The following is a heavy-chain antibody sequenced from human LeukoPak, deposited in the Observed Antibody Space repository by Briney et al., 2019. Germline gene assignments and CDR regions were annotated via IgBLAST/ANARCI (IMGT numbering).Heavy chain of an antibody. CDR3: AKDLGSYYDILTGYYEEDAQRGDV. J-gene: IGHJ6*04. V-gene: IGHV3-48*03. CDR2: ISSSGSTI. Sequence: GGSLRLSCAASGFTFSSYEMNWVRQAPGKGLEWVSYISSSGSTIYYADSVKGRFTISRDNAKNSLYLQMNSLRAEDTAVYYCAKDLGSYYDILTGYYEEDAQRGDVWGKGTTVTVSS. D-gene: IGHD3-9*01. CDR1: GFTFSSYE.